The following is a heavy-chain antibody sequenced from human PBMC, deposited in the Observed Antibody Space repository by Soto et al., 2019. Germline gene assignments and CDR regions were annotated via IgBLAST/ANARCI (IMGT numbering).Heavy chain of an antibody. CDR2: ISYDGSNK. CDR3: ARVQRRRIQTYYFDY. CDR1: GFTFDDYA. V-gene: IGHV3-30-3*01. Sequence: ESGGGLVQPGRSLRLSCAASGFTFDDYAMHWVRQAPGKGLEWVAVISYDGSNKYYADSVKGRFTISRDNSKNTLYLQMNSLRAEDTAVYYCARVQRRRIQTYYFDYWGQGTLVTVSS. J-gene: IGHJ4*02. D-gene: IGHD5-18*01.